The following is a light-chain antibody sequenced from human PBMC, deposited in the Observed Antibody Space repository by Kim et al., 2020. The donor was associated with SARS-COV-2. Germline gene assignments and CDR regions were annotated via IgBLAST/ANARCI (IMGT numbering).Light chain of an antibody. V-gene: IGKV3-20*01. CDR1: QTINSNY. CDR3: QQYGISPMYS. Sequence: SPGERATLSCRARQTINSNYLAWYQQRPGQAPRLLIYHASTRATGIPARFSGSGSGTDFTLTISRLEPEDFAVYYCQQYGISPMYSFGPGTKLEI. J-gene: IGKJ2*01. CDR2: HAS.